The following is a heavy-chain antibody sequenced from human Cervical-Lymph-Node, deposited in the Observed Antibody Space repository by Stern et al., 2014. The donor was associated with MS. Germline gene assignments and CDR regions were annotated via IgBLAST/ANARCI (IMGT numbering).Heavy chain of an antibody. J-gene: IGHJ5*02. V-gene: IGHV3-30*18. Sequence: MQLVESGGGVVQPGRSLRLSCAASGFAFSDYGMHLVRQAPGKGVEWGAVSSFDGRDKFYADSVKGRCTISRDNSQNTLHLQVNSLRTEDTALYYCAKASSGGYDFRLAETWGQGTLVIVSS. CDR2: SSFDGRDK. CDR1: GFAFSDYG. CDR3: AKASSGGYDFRLAET. D-gene: IGHD5-12*01.